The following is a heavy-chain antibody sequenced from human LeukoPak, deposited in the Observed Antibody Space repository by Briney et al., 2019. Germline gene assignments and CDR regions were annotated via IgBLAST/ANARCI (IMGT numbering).Heavy chain of an antibody. D-gene: IGHD3-10*01. CDR1: GGSFSGYY. CDR2: INHSGST. J-gene: IGHJ4*02. Sequence: SETLSLTCAVYGGSFSGYYWSWIRQPPGKGLEWIGEINHSGSTNYNPSLKSRVTVSVDTSKNQFSLKLSSVTAADTAVYYCARGTAAYYGSGSYNYWGQGTLVTVSS. CDR3: ARGTAAYYGSGSYNY. V-gene: IGHV4-34*01.